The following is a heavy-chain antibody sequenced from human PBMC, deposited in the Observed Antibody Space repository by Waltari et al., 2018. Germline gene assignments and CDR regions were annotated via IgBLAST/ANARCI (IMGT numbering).Heavy chain of an antibody. Sequence: QLQLQESGPRLVRPSETLSLICRVSGVSITSNRHYWAGIRQSPGQGLEWIGTVSYSGTPYISPSLKSRVSVSRDTSKNQVSLILCSVTAADMAVYYCATYMWASVGAAAFDVWGQGTMVTVSS. CDR1: GVSITSNRHY. CDR2: VSYSGTP. J-gene: IGHJ3*01. CDR3: ATYMWASVGAAAFDV. D-gene: IGHD1-26*01. V-gene: IGHV4-39*01.